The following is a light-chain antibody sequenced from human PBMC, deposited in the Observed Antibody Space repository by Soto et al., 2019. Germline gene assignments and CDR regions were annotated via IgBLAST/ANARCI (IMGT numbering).Light chain of an antibody. CDR1: NSDVGSYNR. J-gene: IGLJ1*01. CDR2: EVG. CDR3: TLYTSRSTYV. V-gene: IGLV2-18*01. Sequence: QSVLTQPPSVSGSPGQSVTISCTGSNSDVGSYNRLSWYQQPPGTAPKLMIYEVGNRPSGVPDRFSGSKSGNTASLTISGLQAEDEADYYCTLYTSRSTYVFGTGTKVTVL.